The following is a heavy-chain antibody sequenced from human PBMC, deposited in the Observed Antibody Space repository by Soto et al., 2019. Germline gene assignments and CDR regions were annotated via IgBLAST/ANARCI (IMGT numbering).Heavy chain of an antibody. D-gene: IGHD6-19*01. V-gene: IGHV3-23*01. CDR1: GFTFSSYA. CDR2: ISGSGGST. Sequence: EVQLLESGGGLAQPGGSLRLSCAASGFTFSSYAMSWVRQAPGKGLEWVSAISGSGGSTYYADSVKGRFTISRVNSKNTLYLQMNSLRAEDTAVYYCAKDHATAVAGNEYYFDYWGQRTLVTVSS. CDR3: AKDHATAVAGNEYYFDY. J-gene: IGHJ4*02.